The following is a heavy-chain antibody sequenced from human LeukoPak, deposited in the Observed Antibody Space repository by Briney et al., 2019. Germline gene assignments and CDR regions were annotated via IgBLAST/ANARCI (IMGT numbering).Heavy chain of an antibody. Sequence: GGSLRLSCAASGFTFSSYAMSWVRQAPGKGLEWVSAISGSGGSTYYADSVKGRFTISRDNSKNTLYLQMNSLRAEDTAVYYCAKGHEQQLALSDYWGQETLVTVSS. CDR1: GFTFSSYA. D-gene: IGHD6-13*01. CDR2: ISGSGGST. J-gene: IGHJ4*02. V-gene: IGHV3-23*01. CDR3: AKGHEQQLALSDY.